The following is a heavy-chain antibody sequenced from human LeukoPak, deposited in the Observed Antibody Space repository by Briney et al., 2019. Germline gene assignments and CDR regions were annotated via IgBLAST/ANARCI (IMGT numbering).Heavy chain of an antibody. CDR1: GFTFSSYS. Sequence: GGSLRLSCAASGFTFSSYSMNWVRQAPGKGLEWVSSISSSTSYIYYADSVKGRFTISRDNAKNSLYLQMNSLRAEDTAVYYCARDIMGYCSSTSCYEGMWGQGTLVTVSS. V-gene: IGHV3-21*01. J-gene: IGHJ4*02. CDR3: ARDIMGYCSSTSCYEGM. D-gene: IGHD2-2*01. CDR2: ISSSTSYI.